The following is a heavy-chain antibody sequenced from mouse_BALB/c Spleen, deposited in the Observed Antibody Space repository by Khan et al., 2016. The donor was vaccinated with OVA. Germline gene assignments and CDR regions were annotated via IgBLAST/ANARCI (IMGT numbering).Heavy chain of an antibody. CDR2: ISSGSSTI. V-gene: IGHV5-17*02. CDR1: GFTFSRFG. Sequence: EVELVESGGGLVQPGGSRKLSCAASGFTFSRFGMHWVRQAPEKGLEWVAYISSGSSTIYYADTVKGRFTISRDKPKNTLFLQMTSVRSEDTAMYYCARDSNFDYWGQGTTLTVSS. CDR3: ARDSNFDY. J-gene: IGHJ2*01.